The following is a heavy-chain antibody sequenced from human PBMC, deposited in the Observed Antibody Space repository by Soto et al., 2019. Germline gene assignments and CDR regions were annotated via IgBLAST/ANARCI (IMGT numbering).Heavy chain of an antibody. CDR1: GFSLSNARMG. Sequence: QVTLKESGPVLVKPTETLTLTCTVSGFSLSNARMGVSWIRQPPGKALEWLAHIFSNDEKSYSTSLKSRLTIPKDPSKRQVVLTMTNMDPVDTATYYCARHGRGVGARPLAYWGQGTLVTVSS. CDR3: ARHGRGVGARPLAY. CDR2: IFSNDEK. V-gene: IGHV2-26*01. D-gene: IGHD1-26*01. J-gene: IGHJ4*02.